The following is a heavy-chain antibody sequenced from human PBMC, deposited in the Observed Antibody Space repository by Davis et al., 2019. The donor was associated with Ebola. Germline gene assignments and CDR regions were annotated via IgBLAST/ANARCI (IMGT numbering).Heavy chain of an antibody. CDR3: AKFYNWNYYYFDY. Sequence: PGGSLRLSCAASGFTFSSYAMSWVRQAPGKGLEWVSAISGSGGSTYYADSVKGRFAISGDNSKNTLYLQMNSLRAEDTTVYYCAKFYNWNYYYFDYWGQGTLVTVSS. D-gene: IGHD1-7*01. CDR1: GFTFSSYA. CDR2: ISGSGGST. V-gene: IGHV3-23*01. J-gene: IGHJ4*02.